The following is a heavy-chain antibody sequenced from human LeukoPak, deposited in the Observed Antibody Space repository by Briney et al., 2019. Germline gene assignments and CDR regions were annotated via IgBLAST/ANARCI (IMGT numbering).Heavy chain of an antibody. CDR2: INPNSGGT. V-gene: IGHV1-2*02. Sequence: ASVTVSCKASGYTFTGYYMHWVRRAPGQGLEWMGWINPNSGGTNHAQKFQGRVTMTRDTSISTAYMELSRLRSDDTAVYYCARGYFDYWGQGTLVTVSS. CDR1: GYTFTGYY. CDR3: ARGYFDY. J-gene: IGHJ4*02.